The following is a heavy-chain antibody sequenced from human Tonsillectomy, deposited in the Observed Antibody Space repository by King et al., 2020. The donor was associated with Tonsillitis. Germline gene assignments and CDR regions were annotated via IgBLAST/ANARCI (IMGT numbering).Heavy chain of an antibody. Sequence: QLVQSGAEVKKPGASVKVSCKAFGYTFTDYYLHWVRQAPGQGLEWVGWINPDSGVTNYAQKFQGRVTITRDTSIMTADMDLMRLTSDEPAVYFCARQTDISVATWGGHWFEPWGQGTLVTVSS. CDR3: ARQTDISVATWGGHWFEP. CDR2: INPDSGVT. J-gene: IGHJ5*02. D-gene: IGHD6-19*01. CDR1: GYTFTDYY. V-gene: IGHV1-2*02.